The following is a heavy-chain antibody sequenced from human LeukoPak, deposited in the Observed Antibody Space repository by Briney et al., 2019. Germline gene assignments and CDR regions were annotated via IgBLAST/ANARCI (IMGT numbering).Heavy chain of an antibody. D-gene: IGHD6-13*01. Sequence: PGGSLTLSCAASGFTFTTCAKSGVRQAPGKGLEWVSAVSRSGDSTYYADSVKGRVTISRDNSKNTLYLQMNSLRADDTAVYYCTKIVKAAPRRLDYWGQGTLVTVS. CDR2: VSRSGDST. V-gene: IGHV3-23*01. J-gene: IGHJ4*02. CDR1: GFTFTTCA. CDR3: TKIVKAAPRRLDY.